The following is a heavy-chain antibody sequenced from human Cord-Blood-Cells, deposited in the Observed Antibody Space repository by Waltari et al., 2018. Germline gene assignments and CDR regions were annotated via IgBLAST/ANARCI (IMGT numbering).Heavy chain of an antibody. Sequence: VQPQQWGAGLLKPSETLSLTRAVYGGSFSGYYWSWIRQPPGKGLEWIGEINHRGSTNYNPSLKSRVTISVDTAKNQFSLKLSSVTAADTAVYYCARYKYDFWSGYYYYYYYGMDVWGQGTTVTVSS. V-gene: IGHV4-34*01. D-gene: IGHD3-3*01. CDR1: GGSFSGYY. CDR2: INHRGST. J-gene: IGHJ6*02. CDR3: ARYKYDFWSGYYYYYYYGMDV.